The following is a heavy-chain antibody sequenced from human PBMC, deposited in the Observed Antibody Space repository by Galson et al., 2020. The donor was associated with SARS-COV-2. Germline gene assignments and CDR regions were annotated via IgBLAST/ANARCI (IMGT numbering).Heavy chain of an antibody. CDR1: GFTFSTYA. V-gene: IGHV3-23*01. J-gene: IGHJ4*02. CDR2: ISTDGLRT. CDR3: AKRSPSSTYYFDY. D-gene: IGHD1-26*01. Sequence: GGSLRLSCAASGFTFSTYAMSWVRQAPGKGLEWVSSISTDGLRTYYADSVKGRFTISRDSSKNTLYLQMNTLRAEDTAVYYCAKRSPSSTYYFDYWGQGTLVTVSS.